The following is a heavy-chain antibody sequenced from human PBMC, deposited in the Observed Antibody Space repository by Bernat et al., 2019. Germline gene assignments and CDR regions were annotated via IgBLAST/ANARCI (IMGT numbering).Heavy chain of an antibody. CDR2: ISSDGNGK. J-gene: IGHJ4*02. CDR1: GFTFTNYF. D-gene: IGHD4-17*01. Sequence: QVHLVESGGGVVQPGRSLRLSCAASGFTFTNYFMHWVRQAPGKGLEWVTVISSDGNGKYYADSVKGRFTISRDNSKNTLYLQMNSLRAEDTAVYHCAREGTTTTVTTHAGGFDYWGQGTLVTVSS. V-gene: IGHV3-30*01. CDR3: AREGTTTTVTTHAGGFDY.